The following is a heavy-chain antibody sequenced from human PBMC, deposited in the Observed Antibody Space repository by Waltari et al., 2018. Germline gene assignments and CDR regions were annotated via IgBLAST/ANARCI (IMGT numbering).Heavy chain of an antibody. CDR2: IYHSGDT. CDR1: GGSISRSNYY. CDR3: ARIYGSGSPIPSVDY. Sequence: QLQLQESGPGLVKPSETLSLTCTVSGGSISRSNYYWGWIRQPPGKGVYWFASIYHSGDTHDHPSLKSRVNISVDTSKNQFSLKLTSVPAADTAVYYCARIYGSGSPIPSVDYWGQGTLVTVSS. J-gene: IGHJ4*02. D-gene: IGHD3-10*01. V-gene: IGHV4-39*01.